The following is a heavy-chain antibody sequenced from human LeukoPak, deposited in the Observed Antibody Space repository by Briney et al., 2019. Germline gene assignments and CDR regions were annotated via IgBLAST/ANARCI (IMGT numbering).Heavy chain of an antibody. D-gene: IGHD3-22*01. CDR2: IWYDGSNK. CDR3: AKTLRDDSSGYSDAFDI. J-gene: IGHJ3*02. Sequence: GRSLRLSCAASGFTFSSYGMQWVRQAPGKGLEWVAVIWYDGSNKYYADSVKGRFTIFRDNSKNTLYLQMNSLRAEDTAVYYCAKTLRDDSSGYSDAFDIWGQGTMVTVSS. CDR1: GFTFSSYG. V-gene: IGHV3-33*06.